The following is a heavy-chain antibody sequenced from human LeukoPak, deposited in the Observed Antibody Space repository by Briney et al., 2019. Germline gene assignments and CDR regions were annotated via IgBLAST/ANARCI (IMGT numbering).Heavy chain of an antibody. Sequence: PGGSLRLSCAASGFTFSSYAMSWVRQAPGKGLEWVSAISGSGGSTYYADSVKGRFTISRDNSKNTLYLQMNSLRAEDTAVYYCAKVFPYYYYDSSGYYPGPSRYFDYWGQGTLVTVSS. J-gene: IGHJ4*02. CDR1: GFTFSSYA. D-gene: IGHD3-22*01. CDR2: ISGSGGST. V-gene: IGHV3-23*01. CDR3: AKVFPYYYYDSSGYYPGPSRYFDY.